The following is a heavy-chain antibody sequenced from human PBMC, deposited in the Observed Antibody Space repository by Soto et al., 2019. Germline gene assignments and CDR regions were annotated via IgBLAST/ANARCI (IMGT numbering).Heavy chain of an antibody. CDR3: ARDGGSDGGHYFDY. CDR1: GFTFSSYE. J-gene: IGHJ4*02. D-gene: IGHD2-15*01. CDR2: ISSSGSTI. Sequence: GGSLRLSCAASGFTFSSYEMNWVRQAPGKGLEWVSYISSSGSTIYYADSVKGRFTISRDNAKNSLYLQMNSLRAEDAAVYYCARDGGSDGGHYFDYWGQGTLVTVSS. V-gene: IGHV3-48*03.